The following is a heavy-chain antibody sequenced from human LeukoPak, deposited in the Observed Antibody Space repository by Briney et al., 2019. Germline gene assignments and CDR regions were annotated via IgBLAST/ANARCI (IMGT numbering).Heavy chain of an antibody. CDR1: GGTFSSYA. CDR3: ARDRVGATLPLAFDY. V-gene: IGHV1-69*05. J-gene: IGHJ4*02. CDR2: IIPIFGTA. D-gene: IGHD1-26*01. Sequence: SVKVSCKASGGTFSSYAISWVRQAPGQGLEWMERIIPIFGTANYAQKFQGRVTITTDESTSTAYMELSSLRSEDTAVYYCARDRVGATLPLAFDYWGQGTRVTVPS.